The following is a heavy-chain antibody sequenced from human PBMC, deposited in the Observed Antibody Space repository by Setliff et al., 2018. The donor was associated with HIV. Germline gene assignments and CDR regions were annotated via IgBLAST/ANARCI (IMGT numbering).Heavy chain of an antibody. CDR2: ISSSSSTI. CDR3: ARDSQTPAMIVVIDAFDI. V-gene: IGHV3-48*01. CDR1: GFTFSSYS. J-gene: IGHJ3*02. Sequence: SLKISCAASGFTFSSYSMNWVRQAPGKGLEWVSYISSSSSTIYYADSVKGRFTISRDNAKNSLYLQMNSLRAEDTAVHYCARDSQTPAMIVVIDAFDIWGQGTMVTVSS. D-gene: IGHD3-22*01.